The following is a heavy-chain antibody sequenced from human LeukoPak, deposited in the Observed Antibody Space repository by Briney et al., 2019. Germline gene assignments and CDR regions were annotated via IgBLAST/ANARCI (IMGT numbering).Heavy chain of an antibody. Sequence: PPGGSLILSCAASGFTFSTCAMSWVRQAPGKGLEWVSAISGSGGTTYYADSVKGRFAISRDNSKNTLYLQMNSLRAEDTAVYYCAKDRSSSSWFDGSEIWGQGTMVTISS. CDR3: AKDRSSSSWFDGSEI. V-gene: IGHV3-23*01. CDR1: GFTFSTCA. J-gene: IGHJ3*02. D-gene: IGHD6-13*01. CDR2: ISGSGGTT.